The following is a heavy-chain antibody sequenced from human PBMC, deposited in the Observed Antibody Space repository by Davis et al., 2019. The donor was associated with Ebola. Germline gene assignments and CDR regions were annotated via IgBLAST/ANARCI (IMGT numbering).Heavy chain of an antibody. D-gene: IGHD2-15*01. CDR3: ARETTRGSEYCSGGSCFPI. V-gene: IGHV3-11*01. Sequence: GESLKISCAASGFTFSDYYMSWIRQAPGKGLEWVSYISSSGSTIYYADSVKGRFTISRDNAKNSLYLQMNSLSAEDTAVYYCARETTRGSEYCSGGSCFPIWGQGTLVTVSS. J-gene: IGHJ4*02. CDR1: GFTFSDYY. CDR2: ISSSGSTI.